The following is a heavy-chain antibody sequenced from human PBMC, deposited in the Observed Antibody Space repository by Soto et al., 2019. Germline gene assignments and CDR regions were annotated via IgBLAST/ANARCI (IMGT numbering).Heavy chain of an antibody. J-gene: IGHJ6*02. Sequence: QVQLVQSGAEVKKPGSSVKVSCKTSGGTFSSYAISWVRQSPGHGLEWMGGIIPIFDTANYAQKIQGRVTITADESTSTDYMELSSMRSEDTAVYYCARHDCISTSCYYYYYYSMDVWGQGTKVTVSS. CDR3: ARHDCISTSCYYYYYYSMDV. V-gene: IGHV1-69*12. CDR2: IIPIFDTA. CDR1: GGTFSSYA. D-gene: IGHD2-2*01.